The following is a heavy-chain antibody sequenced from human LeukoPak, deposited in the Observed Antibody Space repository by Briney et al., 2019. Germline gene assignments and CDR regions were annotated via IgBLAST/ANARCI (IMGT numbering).Heavy chain of an antibody. V-gene: IGHV3-66*01. CDR3: ARGMGGDYLFDY. CDR2: ISSGGST. J-gene: IGHJ4*02. D-gene: IGHD4-17*01. CDR1: GFTVSSNY. Sequence: GGSLRLSCAASGFTVSSNYMSWVRQAPGRVLEWVAVISSGGSTYYADSVKGRFTISRDNSKNTLYLQMNSLRADDTAVYYCARGMGGDYLFDYWGQGTLATVSS.